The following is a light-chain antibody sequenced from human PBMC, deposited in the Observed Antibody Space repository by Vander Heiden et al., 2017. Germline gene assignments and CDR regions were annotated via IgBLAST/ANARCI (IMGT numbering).Light chain of an antibody. CDR2: AAT. CDR3: HQVSAPYT. J-gene: IGKJ2*01. Sequence: EIVLTQSPGTLSLSPGERATLSCRASQSASDNYLAWYQQKPGQPPSLLVYAATRRADGIPDRFSGSGSGKDFTLTSTRLEHEDFAVYYWHQVSAPYTFGQGTKLDIK. CDR1: QSASDNY. V-gene: IGKV3-20*01.